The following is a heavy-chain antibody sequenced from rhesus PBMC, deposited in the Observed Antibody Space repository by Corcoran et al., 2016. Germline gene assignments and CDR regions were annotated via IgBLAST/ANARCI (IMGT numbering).Heavy chain of an antibody. CDR3: ARSVNSGSYYPEYFEF. V-gene: IGHV4-173*01. Sequence: QLQLQESGPGLVKPSETLSLTCAVSGGSISSNYWSWIRQPPGKGLEWIGRISGSVRSTDYNPSLKCRVSSSTDTSKNQFSRKLSSVTAADTAVYYCARSVNSGSYYPEYFEFWGQGALVTGSS. J-gene: IGHJ1*01. CDR2: ISGSVRST. D-gene: IGHD3-16*01. CDR1: GGSISSNY.